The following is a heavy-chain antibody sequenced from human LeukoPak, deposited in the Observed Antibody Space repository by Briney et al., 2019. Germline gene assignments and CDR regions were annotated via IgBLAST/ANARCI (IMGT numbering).Heavy chain of an antibody. J-gene: IGHJ4*02. CDR2: IYSGGST. Sequence: GGSLRLSCAASGFTVSSNYMSWVRQAPGKGLEWVSVIYSGGSTYYADSVKGRFTISRDNSKNTLYLQMNSLRAEDTAVYYCARDLQTYYYDSSGYYTARHFDYWGQGTLVTVSS. CDR1: GFTVSSNY. CDR3: ARDLQTYYYDSSGYYTARHFDY. V-gene: IGHV3-53*01. D-gene: IGHD3-22*01.